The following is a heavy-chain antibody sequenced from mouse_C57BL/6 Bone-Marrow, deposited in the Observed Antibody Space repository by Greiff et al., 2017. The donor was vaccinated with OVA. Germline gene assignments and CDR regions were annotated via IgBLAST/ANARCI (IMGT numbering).Heavy chain of an antibody. CDR2: INPSSGYT. V-gene: IGHV1-4*01. CDR1: GYTFTSYT. Sequence: QVQLQQSGAELARPGASVKMSCKASGYTFTSYTMPWVKQRPGQGLEWIGYINPSSGYTKYNQKFKDKATLTADKSSSTAYMQLSSLTSEDSAVYYCARWGLPSWFAYWGQGTLVTVSA. J-gene: IGHJ3*01. D-gene: IGHD2-2*01. CDR3: ARWGLPSWFAY.